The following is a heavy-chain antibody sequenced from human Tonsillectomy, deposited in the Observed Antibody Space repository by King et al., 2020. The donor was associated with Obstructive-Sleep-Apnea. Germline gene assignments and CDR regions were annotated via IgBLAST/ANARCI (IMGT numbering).Heavy chain of an antibody. CDR2: IYPGDSDT. CDR1: GYSFTSYW. Sequence: VQLVESGAEVKKPGESLKISCKVSGYSFTSYWIGWVRQMPGKGLEWMGIIYPGDSDTRYSPSFQGQVTISADKSISTAYLQWSSLKASDTAMYYCVRDRNIAAAGTAFDYWGQGTLVTVSS. V-gene: IGHV5-51*01. D-gene: IGHD6-13*01. CDR3: VRDRNIAAAGTAFDY. J-gene: IGHJ4*02.